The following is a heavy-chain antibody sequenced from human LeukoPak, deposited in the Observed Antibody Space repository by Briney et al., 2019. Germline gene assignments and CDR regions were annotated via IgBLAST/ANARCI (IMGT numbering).Heavy chain of an antibody. CDR1: GFTFSSYG. J-gene: IGHJ3*02. V-gene: IGHV3-30*18. Sequence: PGGSLRLSCAASGFTFSSYGMHWVRQAPGKGLEWVAVISYDGSNKYYADSVKGRFTISRDNSKNTLYLQMNSLRAEDTAVYYCAKALPDEANAFDIWGQGTMVTVSS. CDR2: ISYDGSNK. CDR3: AKALPDEANAFDI.